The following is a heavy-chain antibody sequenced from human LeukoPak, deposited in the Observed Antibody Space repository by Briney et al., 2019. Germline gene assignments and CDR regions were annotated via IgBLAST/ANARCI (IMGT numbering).Heavy chain of an antibody. V-gene: IGHV3-30-3*01. CDR2: ISYDGSNK. J-gene: IGHJ4*02. CDR3: ARGYLGREYYFDY. CDR1: GFTFSSYA. Sequence: GGSLRLSYAASGFTFSSYAMHWVHQAPGKGLERVAVISYDGSNKYSADSVKGRFTISRDNSKNTLYLQMNSLRAEDTAVYYCARGYLGREYYFDYWGQGTLVAVSS. D-gene: IGHD1-26*01.